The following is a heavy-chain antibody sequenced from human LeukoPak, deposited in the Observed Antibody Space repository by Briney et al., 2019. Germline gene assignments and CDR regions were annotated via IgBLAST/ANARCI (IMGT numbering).Heavy chain of an antibody. J-gene: IGHJ4*02. CDR1: GFTFSDYY. Sequence: PGGSLRLSCAASGFTFSDYYMSWIRQAPGKGLEWVAFIRYDGSNKYYADSVKGRFTISRDNSKNTLYLQMNSLRAEDTAVYYCAREYYDFWSGYINYFGYWGQGTLVTVSS. D-gene: IGHD3-3*01. V-gene: IGHV3-30*02. CDR2: IRYDGSNK. CDR3: AREYYDFWSGYINYFGY.